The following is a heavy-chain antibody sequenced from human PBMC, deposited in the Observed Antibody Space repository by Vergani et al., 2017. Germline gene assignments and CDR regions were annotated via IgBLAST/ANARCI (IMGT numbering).Heavy chain of an antibody. J-gene: IGHJ5*02. V-gene: IGHV1-69*01. CDR1: GGTFSSYA. Sequence: QVQLVQSGAEVKKPGSSVKVSCKASGGTFSSYAISWVRQAPGQGLEWMGGIIPIFGTANYAQKFQGRVTITADESTCKAYMELSSLRSEDTAVYYCARMNYYGSGSYSPDPFLDKYNWFDPWGQGTLVTVSS. CDR3: ARMNYYGSGSYSPDPFLDKYNWFDP. D-gene: IGHD3-10*01. CDR2: IIPIFGTA.